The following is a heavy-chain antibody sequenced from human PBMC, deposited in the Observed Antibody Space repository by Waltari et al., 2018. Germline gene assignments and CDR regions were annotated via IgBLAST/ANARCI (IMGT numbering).Heavy chain of an antibody. Sequence: QVQLVESGGGVVQPGRSLRLSCAASGFTFSSYGIPWVRQPPGKGLEWVAVIWYDGSNKYYADSVKGRFTISRDNSKNTLYLQMNSLRAEDTAVYYCARDWAPAANSYGMDVWGQGTTVTVSS. D-gene: IGHD2-2*01. V-gene: IGHV3-33*01. CDR3: ARDWAPAANSYGMDV. CDR1: GFTFSSYG. CDR2: IWYDGSNK. J-gene: IGHJ6*02.